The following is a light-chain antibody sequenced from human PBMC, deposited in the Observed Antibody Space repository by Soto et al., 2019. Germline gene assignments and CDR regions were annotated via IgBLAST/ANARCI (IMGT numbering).Light chain of an antibody. V-gene: IGKV1-5*01. J-gene: IGKJ5*01. CDR2: DAS. Sequence: MSKSPSTLSAKKGDRVTIPCRASQSISNCLAWYQQKPGKAPTLLIYDASTLERGVPSRFSGTGSGTEFTLSIDSLQPDDFATYYCQQYHTSSIPFGQRTRPEIK. CDR3: QQYHTSSIP. CDR1: QSISNC.